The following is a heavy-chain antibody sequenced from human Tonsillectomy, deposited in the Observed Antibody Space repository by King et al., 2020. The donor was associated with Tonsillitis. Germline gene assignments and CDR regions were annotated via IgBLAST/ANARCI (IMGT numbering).Heavy chain of an antibody. V-gene: IGHV2-5*02. Sequence: TLKESGPTLVKPTQTLTLTCSFSGFSLSTSGMGVGWIRQAPGKALEWLALIYWDDDKRYSPSLRGRLTITKDTSKNQVVLTMTTMDPADTATYYCGNRSWLLPALWFDPWGQGTLVTVSS. D-gene: IGHD3-10*01. CDR3: GNRSWLLPALWFDP. CDR2: IYWDDDK. CDR1: GFSLSTSGMG. J-gene: IGHJ5*02.